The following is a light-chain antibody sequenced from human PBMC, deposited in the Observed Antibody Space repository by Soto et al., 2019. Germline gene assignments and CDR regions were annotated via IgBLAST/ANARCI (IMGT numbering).Light chain of an antibody. CDR3: SSYAGSNTDYV. CDR1: SSDVGGYNY. CDR2: EVS. Sequence: QSVLTQPPSASGSPGQSVTISCTGASSDVGGYNYVSWYQQHPGKVPKLMIYEVSKRPSGVPDRFSGSKSGNTASLTVSGLQAEDEADYYCSSYAGSNTDYVFGTGTKVTV. J-gene: IGLJ1*01. V-gene: IGLV2-8*01.